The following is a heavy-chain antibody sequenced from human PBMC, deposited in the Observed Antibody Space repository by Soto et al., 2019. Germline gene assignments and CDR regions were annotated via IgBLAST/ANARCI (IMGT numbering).Heavy chain of an antibody. D-gene: IGHD2-15*01. CDR1: GFTFSSNA. V-gene: IGHV3-23*01. Sequence: EVQLLESGGGLVEPGGSLRLSCAASGFTFSSNAMSWVRQAPGKGLEWVSGIKGSGGSTYSADSVKGRFTISRENSKNPLSLDMNSLRAEDPAVYYCAIDLFPDIVVVEGATTYWYFDLWGRGTLVTVSS. CDR3: AIDLFPDIVVVEGATTYWYFDL. J-gene: IGHJ2*01. CDR2: IKGSGGST.